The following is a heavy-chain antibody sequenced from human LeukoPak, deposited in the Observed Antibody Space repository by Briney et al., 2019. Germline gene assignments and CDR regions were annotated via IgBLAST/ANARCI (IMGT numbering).Heavy chain of an antibody. CDR2: ISSSGSTI. Sequence: GGSLRLSCAASGFTFSSYEMNWVRQAPGKGLEGVSYISSSGSTIYYADSLKGRFTISRDNAKNSLYLQMNSLRAEDTAVYYCARDRRSSGWYPKLDYWGQGTLVTVSS. V-gene: IGHV3-48*03. CDR3: ARDRRSSGWYPKLDY. D-gene: IGHD6-19*01. J-gene: IGHJ4*02. CDR1: GFTFSSYE.